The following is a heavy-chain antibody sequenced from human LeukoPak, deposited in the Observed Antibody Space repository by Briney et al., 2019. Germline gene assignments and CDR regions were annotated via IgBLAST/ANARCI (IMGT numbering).Heavy chain of an antibody. V-gene: IGHV4-61*02. Sequence: SXTLSLTCTVSGGSISSGSYYRSWIRQPAGKGLEWIGRIYTSGSTNYNPSLKSRVTISVDTSKNQFSLKLSSVTAADTAAYYCARDRWNYDPWGQGTLVTVSS. CDR2: IYTSGST. D-gene: IGHD1-7*01. CDR3: ARDRWNYDP. J-gene: IGHJ5*02. CDR1: GGSISSGSYY.